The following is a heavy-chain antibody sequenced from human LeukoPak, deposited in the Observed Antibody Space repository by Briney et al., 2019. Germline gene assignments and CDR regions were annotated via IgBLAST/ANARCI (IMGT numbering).Heavy chain of an antibody. V-gene: IGHV4-59*08. CDR2: IYYSGGT. CDR3: AKRGYYDSRGYYDY. J-gene: IGHJ4*02. D-gene: IGHD3-22*01. Sequence: SETLSLTCTVSGASISSYYWSWIRQPPGKGLEWIGYIYYSGGTNHSPSLKSRVTISIDTSRNRVSLKLSSVTAADTAVYYCAKRGYYDSRGYYDYWGQGTLVTVSS. CDR1: GASISSYY.